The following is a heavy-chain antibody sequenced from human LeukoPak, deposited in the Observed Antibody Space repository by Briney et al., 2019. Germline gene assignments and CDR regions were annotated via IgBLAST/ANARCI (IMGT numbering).Heavy chain of an antibody. CDR1: GFIVSNNY. CDR3: ARGYSSGWPDF. Sequence: GGSLRLSCAASGFIVSNNYMSWVRQAPGKGLEWVSVIYGGGSTYYADSVRGRFTISRDNSKNTLYLQMNSLRAEDTAVYFCARGYSSGWPDFWGQGTLVTVSS. D-gene: IGHD6-25*01. J-gene: IGHJ4*02. CDR2: IYGGGST. V-gene: IGHV3-53*01.